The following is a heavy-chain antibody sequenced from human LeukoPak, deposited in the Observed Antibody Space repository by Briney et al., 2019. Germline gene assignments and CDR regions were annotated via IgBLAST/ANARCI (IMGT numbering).Heavy chain of an antibody. D-gene: IGHD1-26*01. V-gene: IGHV1-69*13. CDR3: AVVGATSTYYFDY. J-gene: IGHJ4*02. CDR2: IIPIFGTA. Sequence: SVKVSCKASGYTFTGYYMHWVRQAPGQGLEWMGGIIPIFGTANYAQKFQGRVTITADESTSTAYMELSSLRSEDTAVYYCAVVGATSTYYFDYWGQGTLVTVSS. CDR1: GYTFTGYY.